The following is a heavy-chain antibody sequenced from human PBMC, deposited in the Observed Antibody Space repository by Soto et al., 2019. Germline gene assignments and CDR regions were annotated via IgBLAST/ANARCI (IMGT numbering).Heavy chain of an antibody. CDR3: AMLGGWSGGSNDMDV. Sequence: EVQLVESGGGLVQPGGSLRLSCAASGLIFSDYHMDWVRQAPGKGLEWVGRIRRKANSYTTEYAASVKGRFTISRDDSKNSRYWQMNSLKTEDTAVYYCAMLGGWSGGSNDMDVWGQGTRVTVSS. J-gene: IGHJ6*02. CDR1: GLIFSDYH. V-gene: IGHV3-72*01. D-gene: IGHD6-19*01. CDR2: IRRKANSYTT.